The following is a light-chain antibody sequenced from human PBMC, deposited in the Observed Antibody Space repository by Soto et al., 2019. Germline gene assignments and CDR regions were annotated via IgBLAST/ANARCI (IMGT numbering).Light chain of an antibody. Sequence: DIQMTQSTSSLSASVGDRVTITCRASQSISSYLNWYQQKPWKAPNLVIYAASSLQSGVPSRCSGSGSGTDFTHTISSMQPEDFATYYCQQRYSTPRTVGQGTKVEIK. J-gene: IGKJ1*01. V-gene: IGKV1-39*01. CDR2: AAS. CDR1: QSISSY. CDR3: QQRYSTPRT.